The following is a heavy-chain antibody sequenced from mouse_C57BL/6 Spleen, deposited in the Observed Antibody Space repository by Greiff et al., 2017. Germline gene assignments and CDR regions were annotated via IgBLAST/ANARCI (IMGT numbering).Heavy chain of an antibody. CDR2: INPNYGTT. CDR3: ALTTVVATRYFDV. CDR1: GYSFTDYN. V-gene: IGHV1-39*01. J-gene: IGHJ1*03. D-gene: IGHD1-1*01. Sequence: VQLQQPGAELVKPGASVKISCKASGYSFTDYNMNWVKQSNGKSLEWIGVINPNYGTTSYNQKFKGKATLTVDQSSSTAYMQLNSLTSEDSAVYYCALTTVVATRYFDVWGTGTTVTVSS.